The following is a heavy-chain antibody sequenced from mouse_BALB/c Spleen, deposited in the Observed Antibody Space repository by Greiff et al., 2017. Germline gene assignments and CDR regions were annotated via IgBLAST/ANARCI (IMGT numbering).Heavy chain of an antibody. CDR3: NGPSIGNGNYAMDY. Sequence: VQLQQSGAELVRPGASVKLSCTASGFNIKDYYMHWVKQRPEQGLEWIGWIDPENGDTEYAPKFQGKATMTADTSSNTAYLQLSSLTSEDTAVYDCNGPSIGNGNYAMDYWGQGTSVTVSS. CDR2: IDPENGDT. J-gene: IGHJ4*01. V-gene: IGHV14-4*02. D-gene: IGHD2-1*01. CDR1: GFNIKDYY.